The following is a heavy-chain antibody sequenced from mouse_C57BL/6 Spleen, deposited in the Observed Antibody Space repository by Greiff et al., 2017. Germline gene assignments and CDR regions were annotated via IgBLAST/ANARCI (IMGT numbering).Heavy chain of an antibody. CDR2: IRNKANGYTT. Sequence: EVKLMESGGGLVQPRGSLSLSCAASGFTFTDYYMSWVRQPPGKALEWLGFIRNKANGYTTEYSASVKGRFTISRDNSQSILYLQMNALRAEDSATYYCARYNYDYDGYYAMDYWGQGTSVTVSS. V-gene: IGHV7-3*01. J-gene: IGHJ4*01. CDR1: GFTFTDYY. D-gene: IGHD2-4*01. CDR3: ARYNYDYDGYYAMDY.